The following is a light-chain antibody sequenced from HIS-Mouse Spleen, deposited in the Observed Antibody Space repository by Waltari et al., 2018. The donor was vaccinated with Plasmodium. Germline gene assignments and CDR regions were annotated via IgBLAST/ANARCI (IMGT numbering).Light chain of an antibody. J-gene: IGLJ2*01. CDR1: ALPKQY. V-gene: IGLV3-25*03. CDR2: KDS. Sequence: SYELTQPPSVSVSPGQTARITCSGDALPKQYAYWYQQKPGQAPVLVIYKDSERPSGIPGRVSGASSGTTVTLTISGGQAEDEADYYCQSADSSGTDVVFGGGTKLTVL. CDR3: QSADSSGTDVV.